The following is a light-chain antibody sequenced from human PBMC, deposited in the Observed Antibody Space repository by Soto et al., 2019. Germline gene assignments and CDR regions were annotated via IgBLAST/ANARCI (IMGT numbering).Light chain of an antibody. J-gene: IGKJ3*01. CDR3: QEYNSPPYS. V-gene: IGKV1-27*01. CDR1: QGISNY. Sequence: DIQMTQSPSSLSASVRDRVTITCRASQGISNYLAWYQQKPGKVPKPRIYAASTMQSGVPSRFSSSGSGTECNLTISSLQPEDVASYYCQEYNSPPYSFRRATKVDIK. CDR2: AAS.